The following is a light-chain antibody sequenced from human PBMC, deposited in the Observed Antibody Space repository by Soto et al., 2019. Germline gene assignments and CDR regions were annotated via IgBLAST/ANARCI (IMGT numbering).Light chain of an antibody. CDR3: SSYTSRSTLV. CDR1: SSDVGGYTK. J-gene: IGLJ2*01. Sequence: QSVLTQPASVSGSPGQSITISCTGTSSDVGGYTKVSWFQQHPGKAPRLLIYEVSDRPSGVSNRFSGSKSGNTASLTISGLQAEDEADYYCSSYTSRSTLVLGGGTKLTVL. V-gene: IGLV2-14*01. CDR2: EVS.